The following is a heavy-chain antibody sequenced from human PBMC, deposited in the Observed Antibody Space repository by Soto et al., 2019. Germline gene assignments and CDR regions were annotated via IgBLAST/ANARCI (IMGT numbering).Heavy chain of an antibody. CDR3: AAAIVVVVAATSAFDI. CDR1: GFTFTSSA. CDR2: IVVGSGNT. D-gene: IGHD2-15*01. V-gene: IGHV1-58*02. Sequence: QMQLVQSGPEVKKPGTSVKVSCKASGFTFTSSAMQWVRQARGQRLEWIGWIVVGSGNTNYAQKFQERVTITRDMSTSTAYMELSSLRSEDTAVYYCAAAIVVVVAATSAFDIWGQGTMVTVSS. J-gene: IGHJ3*02.